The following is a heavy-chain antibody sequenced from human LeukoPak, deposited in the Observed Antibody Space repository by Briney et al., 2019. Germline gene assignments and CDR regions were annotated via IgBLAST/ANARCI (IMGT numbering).Heavy chain of an antibody. CDR2: ISSTGSYI. CDR3: ARQTGSGLFILP. J-gene: IGHJ4*02. Sequence: GGSLRLSCAASGFTFSSYGMNWVRQAPGKGLEWVASISSTGSYIYYADSGKGRFTISRDNAKKSLYLQMNSLRAEDTAVYYCARQTGSGLFILPGGQGTLVTVSS. CDR1: GFTFSSYG. V-gene: IGHV3-21*01. D-gene: IGHD3/OR15-3a*01.